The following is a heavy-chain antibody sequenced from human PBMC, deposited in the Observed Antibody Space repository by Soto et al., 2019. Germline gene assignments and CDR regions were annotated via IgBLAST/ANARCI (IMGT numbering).Heavy chain of an antibody. J-gene: IGHJ2*01. CDR1: GYTFTNYA. Sequence: GASLKVSCKASGYTFTNYAMHWVCQAPGQRLEWMGWINAGNGNTKYSQKFQGRVTITRDTSASTAYMELGSLRSEDTAVYYCARGGSLYWYFDLWGRGTLVTVSS. CDR3: ARGGSLYWYFDL. D-gene: IGHD1-26*01. CDR2: INAGNGNT. V-gene: IGHV1-3*01.